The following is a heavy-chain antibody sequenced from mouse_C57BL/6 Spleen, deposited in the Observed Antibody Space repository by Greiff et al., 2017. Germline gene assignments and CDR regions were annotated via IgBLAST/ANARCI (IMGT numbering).Heavy chain of an antibody. CDR2: ISSGSSTI. Sequence: EVMLVESGGGLVKPGGSLKLSCAASGFTFSDYGMHWVRQAPEKGLEWVAYISSGSSTIYYADTVKGRCTIAIDNAKNTLFLQMTSLRSEDTAMYYGARDSYYSNYFDYWGQGTTLTVSS. CDR3: ARDSYYSNYFDY. CDR1: GFTFSDYG. D-gene: IGHD2-5*01. J-gene: IGHJ2*01. V-gene: IGHV5-17*01.